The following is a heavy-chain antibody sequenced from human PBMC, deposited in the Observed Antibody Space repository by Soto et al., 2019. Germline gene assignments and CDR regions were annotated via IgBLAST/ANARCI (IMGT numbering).Heavy chain of an antibody. Sequence: QVQLVESGGGVVQPGRSLRLSCASSGFSFSTHGMQWVRQAPGKGLEWVAIISYDGFIKYSADDVKGRFTISRDNSKITLFLQMDSLRAEDSAVYYCAKDLKASGGHSGTLNYYYGMDVWGQGTTVIVSS. V-gene: IGHV3-30*18. CDR3: AKDLKASGGHSGTLNYYYGMDV. J-gene: IGHJ6*02. CDR2: ISYDGFIK. D-gene: IGHD3-10*01. CDR1: GFSFSTHG.